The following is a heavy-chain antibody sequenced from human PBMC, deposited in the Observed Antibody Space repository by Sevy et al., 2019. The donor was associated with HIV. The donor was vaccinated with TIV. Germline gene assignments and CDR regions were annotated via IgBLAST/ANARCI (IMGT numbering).Heavy chain of an antibody. CDR1: GYSFTYYW. D-gene: IGHD3-22*01. J-gene: IGHJ4*02. V-gene: IGHV5-51*01. CDR3: ARGNYYDSSSYYPTSFDY. CDR2: IYPGDSHT. Sequence: GESLKISCKGSGYSFTYYWIGWVRQMPGKGLEWMGIIYPGDSHTIYSPSFQGQVSISADKSISTAYLKWSSLKASDTAMYYCARGNYYDSSSYYPTSFDYWGQGTLVTVSS.